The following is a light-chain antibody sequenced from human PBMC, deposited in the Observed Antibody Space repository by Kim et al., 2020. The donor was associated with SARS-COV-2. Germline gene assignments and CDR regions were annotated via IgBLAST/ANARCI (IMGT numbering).Light chain of an antibody. J-gene: IGKJ4*01. Sequence: APGERATPACRASQSGSSSYLAWYQQKPGQAPRLLIYGASSRATGIPDRFSGSGSGTDFTLTISRLEPEDFAVYYCQQYGSSPKTFGGGTKVDIK. CDR2: GAS. CDR3: QQYGSSPKT. V-gene: IGKV3-20*01. CDR1: QSGSSSY.